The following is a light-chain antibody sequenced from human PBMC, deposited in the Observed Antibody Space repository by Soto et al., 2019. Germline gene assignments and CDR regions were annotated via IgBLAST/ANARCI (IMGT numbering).Light chain of an antibody. V-gene: IGKV3-20*01. Sequence: EIVLTQSPGTLSLSPGEIATLSCRASQSVSSSYLAWYQQKPGQATRLLIYGASSRATGIPDRFSGSGSGTDFTLTISRLEPEDFAVYYCQQYGSSPLFTFGPGTKVDIK. J-gene: IGKJ3*01. CDR1: QSVSSSY. CDR3: QQYGSSPLFT. CDR2: GAS.